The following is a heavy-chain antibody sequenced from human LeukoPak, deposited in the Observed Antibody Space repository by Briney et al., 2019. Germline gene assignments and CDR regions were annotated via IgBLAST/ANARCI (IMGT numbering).Heavy chain of an antibody. V-gene: IGHV3-30-3*01. D-gene: IGHD3-22*01. CDR1: GFTFSSYA. J-gene: IGHJ4*02. CDR3: AISTLIVVAPLDY. Sequence: PGGSLRLSCAASGFTFSSYAMHWVRQAPGKGLEWVAVISYDGSNKYYADSVKGRFTISRDNSKNTLYLQMNSLRAEDTAVYYCAISTLIVVAPLDYWGQGTLVTVSS. CDR2: ISYDGSNK.